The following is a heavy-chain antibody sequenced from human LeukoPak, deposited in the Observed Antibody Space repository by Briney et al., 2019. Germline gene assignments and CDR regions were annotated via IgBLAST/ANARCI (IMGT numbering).Heavy chain of an antibody. J-gene: IGHJ6*02. V-gene: IGHV3-33*01. D-gene: IGHD3-10*01. Sequence: GRSVRLSCAASGFNFSNHGMHWVRQAPGKGLDWVAFIWYDGSNKYYTDSLKGRFTISRDNSKNTLFLEMNNVRAEDTAVYYCARVQRGQTYSMDVWGQGTTVTVSS. CDR3: ARVQRGQTYSMDV. CDR2: IWYDGSNK. CDR1: GFNFSNHG.